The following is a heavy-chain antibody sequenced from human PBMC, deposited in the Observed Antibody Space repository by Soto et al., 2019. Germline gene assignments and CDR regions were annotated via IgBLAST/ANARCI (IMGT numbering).Heavy chain of an antibody. CDR3: XAXGRLXIQXGFDI. CDR1: GGSVSSGGYY. Sequence: QVQLQESGPGLVKPSQTLSLSCTVSGGSVSSGGYYWSWIRQDPGKGLEWLGYLYSNGNTYYXPSLXSRXXXXXXXXXXXXXXXXXXXXXXXXAXYXXAXGRLXIQXGFDIWGQGTMVTVSS. V-gene: IGHV4-31*03. CDR2: LYSNGNT. D-gene: IGHD5-18*01. J-gene: IGHJ3*02.